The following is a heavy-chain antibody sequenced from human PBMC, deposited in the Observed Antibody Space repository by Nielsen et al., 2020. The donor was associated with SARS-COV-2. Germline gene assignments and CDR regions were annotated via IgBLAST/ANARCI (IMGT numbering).Heavy chain of an antibody. J-gene: IGHJ4*02. CDR2: ITNRGDIS. V-gene: IGHV3-23*01. Sequence: GESLKISCAASGFTFRHYAMSWVRQAPGKGLEWVAGITNRGDISFYADSAKGRFTISKDDSKTTLYLQMNSLRAEDTAQYYCAKGERGISIVFESWGQGTLVTVSS. D-gene: IGHD3-3*02. CDR1: GFTFRHYA. CDR3: AKGERGISIVFES.